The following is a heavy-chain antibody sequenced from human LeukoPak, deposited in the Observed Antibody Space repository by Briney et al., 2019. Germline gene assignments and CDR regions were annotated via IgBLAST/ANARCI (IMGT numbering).Heavy chain of an antibody. V-gene: IGHV4-34*01. D-gene: IGHD3-10*01. CDR3: ATTPGGLWNWFDP. CDR1: GGSFSGYY. Sequence: SETLSLTCAVYGGSFSGYYWSWIRQPPGKGLEWIGEINHSGSTNYNPSLKSRVTISVDTSKNQFSLKLSSVTAADTAVYYCATTPGGLWNWFDPWGQGTLVTVSS. CDR2: INHSGST. J-gene: IGHJ5*02.